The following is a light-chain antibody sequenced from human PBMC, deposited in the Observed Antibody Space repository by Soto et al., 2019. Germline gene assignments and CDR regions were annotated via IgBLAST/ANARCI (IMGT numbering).Light chain of an antibody. Sequence: DIQMTQSPSSLSASVGDRVTITCRASQGISTYLNWYQRKPGKAPKLLIYAASNLQSGVPSRFSGSGSGTNFTLSLNSLQPEDFATYYCQQGYSNPWTFGQGTKVDIK. CDR3: QQGYSNPWT. CDR2: AAS. J-gene: IGKJ1*01. V-gene: IGKV1-39*01. CDR1: QGISTY.